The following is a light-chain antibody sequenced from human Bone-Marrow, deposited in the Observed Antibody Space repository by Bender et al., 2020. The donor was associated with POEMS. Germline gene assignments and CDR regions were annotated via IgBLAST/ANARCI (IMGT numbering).Light chain of an antibody. V-gene: IGLV3-1*01. CDR3: SSYAGSDNWV. J-gene: IGLJ3*02. Sequence: SYELTQPPSVSVSPGQTTSITCSGDKLGDKYASWYQQKPGQSPVLVINQDTKRPSGVPERFSGSKSGNTASLTVSGLQAEDEADYYCSSYAGSDNWVFGGGTKLTVL. CDR2: QDT. CDR1: KLGDKY.